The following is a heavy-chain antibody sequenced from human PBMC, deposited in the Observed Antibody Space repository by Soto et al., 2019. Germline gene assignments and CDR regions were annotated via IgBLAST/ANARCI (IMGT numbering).Heavy chain of an antibody. CDR2: INPNSGGT. Sequence: ASVKVSCKTSGYTFIAYYIHWVRQAPGQGLEWMGWINPNSGGTKYAQIFQGRVTMTRDTSISTAYMELSRLRSDDTAVYYCARGMNWVVRVAGKPFYYYGMGEWGQGTTVTVSS. CDR3: ARGMNWVVRVAGKPFYYYGMGE. D-gene: IGHD7-27*01. CDR1: GYTFIAYY. J-gene: IGHJ6*02. V-gene: IGHV1-2*02.